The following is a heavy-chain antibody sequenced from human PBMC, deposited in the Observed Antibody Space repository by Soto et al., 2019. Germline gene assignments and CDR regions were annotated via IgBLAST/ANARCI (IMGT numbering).Heavy chain of an antibody. CDR1: GFTFSSYG. CDR3: ARDLRVPAATSGAFDI. Sequence: PGGSLRLSCAASGFTFSSYGMHWVRQAPGKGLEWVAVISYDGSNKYYADSVKGRFTISRDNSKNTLYLQMNSLRAEDTAVYYCARDLRVPAATSGAFDIWGQGTMVTVSS. J-gene: IGHJ3*02. V-gene: IGHV3-30*03. D-gene: IGHD2-2*01. CDR2: ISYDGSNK.